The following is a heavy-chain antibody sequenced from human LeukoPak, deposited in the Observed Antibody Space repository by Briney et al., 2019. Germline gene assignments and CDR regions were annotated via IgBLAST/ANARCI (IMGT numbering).Heavy chain of an antibody. D-gene: IGHD6-19*01. Sequence: PGRSLRLSCAASGFTFSSYAMHWVRQAPGKGLEWVAVISYDGSNKYYADSVKGRFTISRDNSKNTLYLQMNSLRAEDTAVYYCARDPGSGWYVGYFQHWGQGTLVTVSS. V-gene: IGHV3-30-3*01. CDR3: ARDPGSGWYVGYFQH. J-gene: IGHJ1*01. CDR2: ISYDGSNK. CDR1: GFTFSSYA.